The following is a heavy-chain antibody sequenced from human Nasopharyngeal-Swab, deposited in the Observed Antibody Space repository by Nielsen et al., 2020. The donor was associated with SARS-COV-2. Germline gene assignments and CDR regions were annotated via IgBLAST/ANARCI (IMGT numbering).Heavy chain of an antibody. Sequence: ESLKISCTVSGGSVSSGPYYWSWIRPPPGKSLEWIGYLFNTGSTNYNPSLKNRVSIAVDTSKNQFSLRLTSVTAADTAVYYCAGVGDVYFFDYWGQGTLVTVSS. CDR3: AGVGDVYFFDY. CDR2: LFNTGST. V-gene: IGHV4-61*01. J-gene: IGHJ4*02. D-gene: IGHD1-26*01. CDR1: GGSVSSGPYY.